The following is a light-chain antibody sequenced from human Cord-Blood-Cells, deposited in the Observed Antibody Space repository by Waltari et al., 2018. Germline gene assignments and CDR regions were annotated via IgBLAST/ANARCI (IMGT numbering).Light chain of an antibody. V-gene: IGKV1-5*03. J-gene: IGKJ1*01. CDR3: QQYNSYWT. Sequence: DIQMTQSPSTLSASVGDRVTITCRASQSISSWLAWYQQKPGKAHKLLIYKASSLESGVPSRFGGSGSGTEFTLTISSLQPDDFATYYCQQYNSYWTFGQGTKVEIK. CDR2: KAS. CDR1: QSISSW.